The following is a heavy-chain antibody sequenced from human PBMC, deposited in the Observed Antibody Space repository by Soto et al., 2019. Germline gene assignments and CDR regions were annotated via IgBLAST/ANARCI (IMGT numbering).Heavy chain of an antibody. V-gene: IGHV3-48*01. CDR2: ISSSSSTI. Sequence: PGGSLRLSCAASGFTFSSYSMNWVRQAPGKGLEWVSYISSSSSTIYYADSVKGRFTISRVNAKNSLYLQMNSLRAEDTAVYYCARDSNLHYYMDVWGKGTTVTVSS. CDR3: ARDSNLHYYMDV. J-gene: IGHJ6*03. CDR1: GFTFSSYS. D-gene: IGHD3-16*01.